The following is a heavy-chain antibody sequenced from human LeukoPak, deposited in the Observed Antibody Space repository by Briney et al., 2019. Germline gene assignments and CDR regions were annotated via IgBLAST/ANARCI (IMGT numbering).Heavy chain of an antibody. V-gene: IGHV1-2*02. J-gene: IGHJ4*02. CDR1: GYTLTGYY. Sequence: ASVKVSCKPSGYTLTGYYMHSVPQAPGQGLEWMGWINPNSGGTTYAQKFQGRVTMTRDTSISTAYMELSRLRSDVTAVDYCARADYLPVFDYWGQGTLVTVSS. CDR2: INPNSGGT. D-gene: IGHD4/OR15-4a*01. CDR3: ARADYLPVFDY.